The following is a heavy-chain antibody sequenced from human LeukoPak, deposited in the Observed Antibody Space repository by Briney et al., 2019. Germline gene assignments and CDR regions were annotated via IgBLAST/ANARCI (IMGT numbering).Heavy chain of an antibody. CDR1: GYTFTSYA. V-gene: IGHV7-4-1*02. J-gene: IGHJ3*02. CDR2: INTNTGNP. D-gene: IGHD3-22*01. CDR3: ARDTPDYYDDAFDI. Sequence: GASVKVSCKASGYTFTSYAMNWVRRAPGQGLEWMGWINTNTGNPTYAQGFTGRFVFSLDTSVSTAYLQISSLKAEDTAVFYCARDTPDYYDDAFDIWGQGTMVTVSS.